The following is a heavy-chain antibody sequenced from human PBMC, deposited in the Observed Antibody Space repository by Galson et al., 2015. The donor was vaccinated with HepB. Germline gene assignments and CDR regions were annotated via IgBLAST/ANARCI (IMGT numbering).Heavy chain of an antibody. Sequence: SLRLSCAASGFDLNNNYMSWVRQAPGKGLQWVSVLYSRGSTYYADSVKGRFTISRDNSKNTLYLQMNNLSVEDTAVYYCARDEGGGYLDSWGQGTLVTVSS. CDR1: GFDLNNNY. J-gene: IGHJ4*02. V-gene: IGHV3-53*01. D-gene: IGHD2-15*01. CDR3: ARDEGGGYLDS. CDR2: LYSRGST.